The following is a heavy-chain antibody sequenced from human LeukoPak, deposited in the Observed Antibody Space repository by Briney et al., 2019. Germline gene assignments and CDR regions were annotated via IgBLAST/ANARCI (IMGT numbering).Heavy chain of an antibody. J-gene: IGHJ4*02. V-gene: IGHV1-69*13. Sequence: SVKVSCKASGGTFSSYAISWVRQAPAQGLEWMGGIIPIFGTANYAQKFQGRVTITADESTSTAYMELSSLRSEDTAVYYCARDKYYYGSGSYPDWGQGTLVTVSS. CDR1: GGTFSSYA. D-gene: IGHD3-10*01. CDR3: ARDKYYYGSGSYPD. CDR2: IIPIFGTA.